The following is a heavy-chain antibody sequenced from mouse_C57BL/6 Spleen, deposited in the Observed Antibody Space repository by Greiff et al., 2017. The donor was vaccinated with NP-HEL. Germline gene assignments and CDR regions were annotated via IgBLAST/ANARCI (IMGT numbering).Heavy chain of an antibody. CDR2: IDPSDSET. D-gene: IGHD2-3*01. CDR1: GYTFTSYW. CDR3: ARGDGYFGAWFAY. Sequence: QVQLQQSGAELVRPGSSVKLSCKASGYTFTSYWMHWVKQRPIQGLEWIGNIDPSDSETHYNQKFKDKATLTVDKSSSTAYMQLSSLTSEDSAVYDCARGDGYFGAWFAYWGQGTLVTVSA. J-gene: IGHJ3*01. V-gene: IGHV1-52*01.